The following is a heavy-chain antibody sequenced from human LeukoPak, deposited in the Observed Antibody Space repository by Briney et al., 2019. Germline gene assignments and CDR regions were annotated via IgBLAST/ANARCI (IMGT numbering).Heavy chain of an antibody. V-gene: IGHV1-24*01. Sequence: ASVKVSCKVSGYTLTELSMHWVRQAPGKGLEWMGGFDPEDGETIFAQKFQGRVTMTEDTSTDTAYMELSSLRSEDTAVYYCASIPRAAGTSGRGWFDPWGQGTLVTVSS. CDR1: GYTLTELS. CDR2: FDPEDGET. D-gene: IGHD6-19*01. CDR3: ASIPRAAGTSGRGWFDP. J-gene: IGHJ5*02.